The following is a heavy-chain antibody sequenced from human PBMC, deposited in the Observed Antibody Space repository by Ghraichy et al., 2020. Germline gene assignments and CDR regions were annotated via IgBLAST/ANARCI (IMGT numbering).Heavy chain of an antibody. V-gene: IGHV3-74*01. J-gene: IGHJ4*02. CDR2: INSDGSSI. CDR1: GFTFSTYW. CDR3: ARAFDC. Sequence: GGSLRLSCAASGFTFSTYWMHWVRQAPGKGLEWVSRINSDGSSINYADSMKGRFSISRDNAKNTLYLQMNSLGADDTGVYFCARAFDCWGQGVLVTVSS.